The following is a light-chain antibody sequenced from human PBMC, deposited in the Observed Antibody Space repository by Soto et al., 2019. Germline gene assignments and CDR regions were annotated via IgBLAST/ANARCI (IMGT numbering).Light chain of an antibody. Sequence: DIEMTQSPSTLSASVGDRVTITCRASQTIRRWLAWYQQRPGKAPKVLFYDASTLDSGVPARFSGSGSETEFPLTISSLQPEDSATYYCQHYNSDPWTFGQGTKVEIK. CDR3: QHYNSDPWT. J-gene: IGKJ1*01. CDR1: QTIRRW. V-gene: IGKV1-5*01. CDR2: DAS.